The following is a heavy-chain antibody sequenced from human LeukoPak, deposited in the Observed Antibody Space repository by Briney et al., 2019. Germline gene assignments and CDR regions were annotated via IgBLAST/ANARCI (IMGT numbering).Heavy chain of an antibody. CDR2: IIPIFGTA. CDR1: A. V-gene: IGHV1-69*05. Sequence: AIXXXXXXXGQXLEWMGRIIPIFGTANYAQKFHGRVTITTDESTSTAYMELSSLRSEDTAVYYCASYSSGWSAYWGQGTLVTVSS. J-gene: IGHJ4*02. D-gene: IGHD6-19*01. CDR3: ASYSSGWSAY.